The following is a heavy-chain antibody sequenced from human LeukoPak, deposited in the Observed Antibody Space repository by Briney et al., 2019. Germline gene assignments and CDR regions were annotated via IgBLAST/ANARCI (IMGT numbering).Heavy chain of an antibody. CDR3: ARGHYDILTGPRPFDY. D-gene: IGHD3-9*01. CDR1: GGSISSYY. J-gene: IGHJ4*02. Sequence: KSSETLSLTCTVSGGSISSYYWSWIRQPPGKGLEWIGYIYYSGSTNYNPSLKSRVTISVDTSKNQFSLKLSSVTAADTAVYYCARGHYDILTGPRPFDYWGQGTLVTVSS. V-gene: IGHV4-59*01. CDR2: IYYSGST.